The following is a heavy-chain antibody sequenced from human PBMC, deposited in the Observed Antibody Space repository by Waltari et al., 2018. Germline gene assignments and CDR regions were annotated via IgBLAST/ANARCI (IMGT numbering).Heavy chain of an antibody. CDR2: IYYSGST. Sequence: QLQLQESGPGLVKPSETLSLTCTVSGGSIRSSSYYWGWIRQPPGKGLEWIGSIYYSGSTYSNPPLKSRVTISVDKSKNQFSLKLSSVTAADTAVYYCARDMAPTTVTRALGGFDYWGQGTLVTVSS. J-gene: IGHJ4*02. CDR1: GGSIRSSSYY. V-gene: IGHV4-39*07. D-gene: IGHD4-17*01. CDR3: ARDMAPTTVTRALGGFDY.